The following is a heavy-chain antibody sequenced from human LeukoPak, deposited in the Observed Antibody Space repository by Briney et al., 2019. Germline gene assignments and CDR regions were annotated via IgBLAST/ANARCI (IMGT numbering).Heavy chain of an antibody. Sequence: GSLRLSCAASGFTFSSYGMHWVRQAPGKGLEWVAVISYDGSNKYYADSVKGRFTISRDNSKNTLYLQMNSLRAEDTAVYYCAKDGIMVTFGGVIVPQGIDYWGQGTLVTVSS. CDR2: ISYDGSNK. CDR1: GFTFSSYG. V-gene: IGHV3-30*18. D-gene: IGHD3-16*02. J-gene: IGHJ4*02. CDR3: AKDGIMVTFGGVIVPQGIDY.